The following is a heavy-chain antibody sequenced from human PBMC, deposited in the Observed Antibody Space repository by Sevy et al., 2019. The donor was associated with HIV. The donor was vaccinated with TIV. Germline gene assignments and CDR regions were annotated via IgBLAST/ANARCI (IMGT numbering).Heavy chain of an antibody. CDR2: INHSGST. J-gene: IGHJ5*02. D-gene: IGHD2-2*01. V-gene: IGHV4-34*01. Sequence: SETLSLTCAVYGGSFSGYYWNRIRQTPWKGLEWIGEINHSGSTNYNPSLKSRVTISVDTSKNQFSLRLNSVTAADTAVYYCARAPPVVVVPGAPSWFDPWGQGTLVTVSS. CDR3: ARAPPVVVVPGAPSWFDP. CDR1: GGSFSGYY.